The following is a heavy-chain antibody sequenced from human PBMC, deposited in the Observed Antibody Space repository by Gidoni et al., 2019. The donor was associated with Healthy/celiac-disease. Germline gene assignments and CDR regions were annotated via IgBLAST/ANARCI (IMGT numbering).Heavy chain of an antibody. CDR1: GFTFSSYS. CDR3: ARVRRYYDILTGYFYYFDY. CDR2: ISSSSSTI. D-gene: IGHD3-9*01. Sequence: EVQLVESGGGLVQPGGSLRLSCAASGFTFSSYSMNWVRQAPGKGLEWVSYISSSSSTIYYADSVKGRFTISRDNAKNSLYLQMNSLRAEDTAVYYCARVRRYYDILTGYFYYFDYWGQGTLVTVSS. V-gene: IGHV3-48*01. J-gene: IGHJ4*02.